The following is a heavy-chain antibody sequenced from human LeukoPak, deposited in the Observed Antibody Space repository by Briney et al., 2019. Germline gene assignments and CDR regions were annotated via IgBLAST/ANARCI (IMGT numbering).Heavy chain of an antibody. CDR1: GFTFSSYA. CDR3: ARRSNPPGRIDH. Sequence: PGGSLRLSCAASGFTFSSYAFHWVRQAPGKGLECVAFISYNGVHKYHADSVKGRFTISRDNSKNTMYLQMNSLKGEDTAVYYCARRSNPPGRIDHWGQGTLVTVSS. CDR2: ISYNGVHK. D-gene: IGHD1-14*01. J-gene: IGHJ4*02. V-gene: IGHV3-30*14.